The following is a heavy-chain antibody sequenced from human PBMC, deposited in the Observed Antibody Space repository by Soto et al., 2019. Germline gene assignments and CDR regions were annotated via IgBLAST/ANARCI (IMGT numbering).Heavy chain of an antibody. Sequence: PGGSLRLSCAASGFTFSSYAMSWVRQAPGKGLEWGSAISGSGGSTDYADSVKGRFTISRDNSKNTLYLQMNSLRTEDTAVYYCSRVGDYYDPSYYCGMDVWGQGTTVTVSS. J-gene: IGHJ6*02. CDR3: SRVGDYYDPSYYCGMDV. D-gene: IGHD3-22*01. CDR2: ISGSGGST. V-gene: IGHV3-23*01. CDR1: GFTFSSYA.